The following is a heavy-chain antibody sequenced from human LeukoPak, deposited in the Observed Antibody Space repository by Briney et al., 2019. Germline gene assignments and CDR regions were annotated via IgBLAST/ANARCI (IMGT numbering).Heavy chain of an antibody. Sequence: GGSLRLSCAASGFTFSSYAMHWVRQAPGKGLEWVAVISYDGSNKYYADSVKGRFTISRDNSKNTLYLQMNSLRAEDTAVYYCAKAYGDYVWYYFDYWGQGTLVTVSS. D-gene: IGHD4-17*01. CDR2: ISYDGSNK. J-gene: IGHJ4*02. CDR1: GFTFSSYA. V-gene: IGHV3-30*04. CDR3: AKAYGDYVWYYFDY.